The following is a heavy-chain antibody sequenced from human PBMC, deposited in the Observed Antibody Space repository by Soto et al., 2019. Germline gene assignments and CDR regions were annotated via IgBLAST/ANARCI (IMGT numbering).Heavy chain of an antibody. Sequence: ASVKVSCKASGYTFTSYAMHWVRQAPGQRLEWMGWINAGNGNTKYSQKFQGRVTITRDTSASTAYMELSSLRSEDTAVYYCAREEGLAARLVYWGQGTLVTVSS. CDR2: INAGNGNT. J-gene: IGHJ4*02. D-gene: IGHD6-6*01. V-gene: IGHV1-3*01. CDR1: GYTFTSYA. CDR3: AREEGLAARLVY.